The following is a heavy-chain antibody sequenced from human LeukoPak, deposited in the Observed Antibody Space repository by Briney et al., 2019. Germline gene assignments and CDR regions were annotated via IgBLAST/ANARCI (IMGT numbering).Heavy chain of an antibody. CDR1: GYTFTDYY. D-gene: IGHD3-3*01. J-gene: IGHJ5*02. Sequence: ASVKVSCKASGYTFTDYYMHWVRRAPGQGLEWMGWINPNSGGTNFAQKFQGRVTMTRDTSISTAYMELSRLRSDDTAVYYCAKGGFSNEEFDPWGQGTLVTVSS. V-gene: IGHV1-2*02. CDR3: AKGGFSNEEFDP. CDR2: INPNSGGT.